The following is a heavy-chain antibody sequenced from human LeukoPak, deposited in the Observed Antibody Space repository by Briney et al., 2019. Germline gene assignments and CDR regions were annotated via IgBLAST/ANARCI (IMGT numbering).Heavy chain of an antibody. CDR3: ARDYDSSGYYGNY. V-gene: IGHV1-69*05. D-gene: IGHD3-22*01. CDR1: GGTFSSYA. CDR2: IIPIFGTA. Sequence: SVKVSCKASGGTFSSYAISWVRQAPGQGLEWMGGIIPIFGTANHAQKFQGRVTITTDESTSTAYMELSSLRSEDTAVYYCARDYDSSGYYGNYWGQGTLVTVSS. J-gene: IGHJ4*02.